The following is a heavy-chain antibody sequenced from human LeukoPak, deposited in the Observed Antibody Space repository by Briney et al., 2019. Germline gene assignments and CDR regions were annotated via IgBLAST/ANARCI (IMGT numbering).Heavy chain of an antibody. V-gene: IGHV4-59*01. CDR3: AREIEEIGAFDI. D-gene: IGHD3-22*01. CDR1: GGSISSYY. Sequence: PSETLSLTCTVSGGSISSYYWSWIRQPPGKGLEWIGYIYYSGSTNYNPSLKSRVTISVVTSKNQFSLKLSSVTAADTAVYYCAREIEEIGAFDIWGQGTMVTVSS. CDR2: IYYSGST. J-gene: IGHJ3*02.